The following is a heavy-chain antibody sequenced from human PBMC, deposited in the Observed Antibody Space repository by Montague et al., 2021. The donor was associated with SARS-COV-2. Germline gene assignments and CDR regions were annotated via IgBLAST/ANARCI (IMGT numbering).Heavy chain of an antibody. Sequence: SLRLSCAASGFTFDDYGMSWVRQVPGKGLQWASGINWNGDSTTYADSVKGRFTISRDNAKNSLYLRMNSLRAEDTALYHCARGVLYGSGSYERFDPWGQGTLVTVSS. CDR2: INWNGDST. J-gene: IGHJ5*02. D-gene: IGHD3-10*01. CDR1: GFTFDDYG. V-gene: IGHV3-20*01. CDR3: ARGVLYGSGSYERFDP.